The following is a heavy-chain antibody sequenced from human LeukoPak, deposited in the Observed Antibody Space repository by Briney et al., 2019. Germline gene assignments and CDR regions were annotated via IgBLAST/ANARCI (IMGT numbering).Heavy chain of an antibody. CDR2: FSGRGGGT. Sequence: GGSLRLSCAAFGFTFSSYDMSWVRQAPGKGLEWVSSFSGRGGGTFYTDSVKGRFTISRDNPKDTLYLQMNSLRAEDTAVYYCANHRVGDYYDSSGKYYFDYWGQGTLVTVSS. CDR1: GFTFSSYD. D-gene: IGHD3-22*01. CDR3: ANHRVGDYYDSSGKYYFDY. J-gene: IGHJ4*02. V-gene: IGHV3-23*01.